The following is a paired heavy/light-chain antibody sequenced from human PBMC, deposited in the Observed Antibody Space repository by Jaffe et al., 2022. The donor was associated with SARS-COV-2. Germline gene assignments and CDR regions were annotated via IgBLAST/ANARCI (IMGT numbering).Heavy chain of an antibody. D-gene: IGHD1-26*01. CDR1: GFTFSDYY. CDR2: ISSSGSTI. Sequence: QVQLVESGGGLVKPGGSLRLSCAASGFTFSDYYMSWIRQAPGKGLEWVSYISSSGSTIYYADSVKGRFTISRDNAKNSLYLQMNSLRAEDTAVYYCARDGEWELQDRPPPYNWFDPWGQGTLVTVSS. V-gene: IGHV3-11*01. J-gene: IGHJ5*02. CDR3: ARDGEWELQDRPPPYNWFDP.
Light chain of an antibody. CDR2: GAS. J-gene: IGKJ2*01. Sequence: EIVLTQSPGTLSLSPGERATLSCRASQSVSSSYLAWYQQKPGQAPRLLIYGASSRATGIPDRFSGSGSGTDFTLTISRLEPEDFAVYYCQQYGSSPLTFGQGTKLEIK. CDR3: QQYGSSPLT. V-gene: IGKV3-20*01. CDR1: QSVSSSY.